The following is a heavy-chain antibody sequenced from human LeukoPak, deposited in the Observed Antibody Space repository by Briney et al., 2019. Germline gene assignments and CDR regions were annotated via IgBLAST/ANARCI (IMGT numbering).Heavy chain of an antibody. D-gene: IGHD3-9*01. CDR1: GYTFTGYY. CDR2: IKTNSGGT. V-gene: IGHV1-2*02. Sequence: GASMTVSCKASGYTFTGYYMHWVRQAPGQGLEWMGWIKTNSGGTHYAQKFQGRVTMTRDTSISTAYMELSRLRSDDTAVYYCARDGAGGIDWYPWGQGTLVTVSS. CDR3: ARDGAGGIDWYP. J-gene: IGHJ5*02.